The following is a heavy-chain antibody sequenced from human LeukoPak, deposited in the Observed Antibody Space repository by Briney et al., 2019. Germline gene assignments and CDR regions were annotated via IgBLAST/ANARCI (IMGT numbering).Heavy chain of an antibody. Sequence: PGGSPRLSCAASGFTFSSYAMSWVRQAPGKGLEWVSAISGSGGSTYYADSVQGRFTISRDNSKNTLYLQVSSLRAEDTAVYCCAKGGRITAVLPFDYWGQGTLVTVSS. D-gene: IGHD6-13*01. CDR1: GFTFSSYA. CDR2: ISGSGGST. CDR3: AKGGRITAVLPFDY. V-gene: IGHV3-23*01. J-gene: IGHJ4*02.